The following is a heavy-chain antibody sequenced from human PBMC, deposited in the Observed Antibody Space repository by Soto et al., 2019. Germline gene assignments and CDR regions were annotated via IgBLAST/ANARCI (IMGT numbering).Heavy chain of an antibody. CDR3: ARDPSGDVVPAASDS. J-gene: IGHJ4*02. CDR1: GYTFSNYG. CDR2: IGPYDRKT. Sequence: HVPLVQSGAEVKTPGASVKVSCRTSGYTFSNYGIIWVRQAPGQGLEWMGWIGPYDRKTDYAQNFQGRVTMTADTSTSTAYMELRSLRSDDTAVYYCARDPSGDVVPAASDSWGQGTLVTVSS. D-gene: IGHD2-2*01. V-gene: IGHV1-18*01.